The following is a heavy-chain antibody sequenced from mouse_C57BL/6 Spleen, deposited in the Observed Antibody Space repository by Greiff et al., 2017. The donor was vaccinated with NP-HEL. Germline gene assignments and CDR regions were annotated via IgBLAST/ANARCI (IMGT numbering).Heavy chain of an antibody. V-gene: IGHV5-9*01. Sequence: DVHLVESGGGLVKPGGSLKLSCAASGFTFSSYTMSWVRQTPEKRLEWVATISGGGGNTYYPDSVKGRFTISRDNAKNTLYLQMSSLRSEDTALYYCARLSNSYAMDYWGQGTSVTVSS. CDR1: GFTFSSYT. CDR2: ISGGGGNT. CDR3: ARLSNSYAMDY. J-gene: IGHJ4*01. D-gene: IGHD2-5*01.